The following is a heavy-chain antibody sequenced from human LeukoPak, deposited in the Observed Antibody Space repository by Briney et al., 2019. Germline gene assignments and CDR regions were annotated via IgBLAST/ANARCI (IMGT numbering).Heavy chain of an antibody. V-gene: IGHV1-3*01. D-gene: IGHD6-19*01. CDR2: INAGNGNT. CDR1: GYTFTSYA. Sequence: ASVKVSCKASGYTFTSYAMHWVRQAPGQRLEWIGWINAGNGNTKYSQKFQGRVTITRDTYASTAYMELSSLRSEDTAVYYCARDKEYSSGWYYKYYYYGMDVWGQGTTVTVSS. J-gene: IGHJ6*02. CDR3: ARDKEYSSGWYYKYYYYGMDV.